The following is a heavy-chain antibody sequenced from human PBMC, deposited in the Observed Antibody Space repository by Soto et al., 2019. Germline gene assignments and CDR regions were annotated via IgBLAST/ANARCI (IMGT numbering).Heavy chain of an antibody. D-gene: IGHD6-13*01. CDR1: GFTFSNYW. CDR3: ARGGLQHALDV. V-gene: IGHV3-74*03. J-gene: IGHJ6*02. Sequence: EVQLVQSGGGLVQPGGSLRLSCAASGFTFSNYWMYWVRQAPGKGLVWVSRVNNDGTDTTHADSVKGRFTITRDNAENTLYLQMNSLRAEDTAVYYCARGGLQHALDVWGQGSTVTVSS. CDR2: VNNDGTDT.